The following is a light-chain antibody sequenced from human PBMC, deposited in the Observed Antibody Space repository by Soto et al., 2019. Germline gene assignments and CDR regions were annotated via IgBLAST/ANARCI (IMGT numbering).Light chain of an antibody. CDR1: QTVSSNY. J-gene: IGKJ3*01. V-gene: IGKV3-20*01. CDR2: SAS. Sequence: EIVLTQSPGTLSLSPGERATLSCRASQTVSSNYLAWYQQKPGQAPRLLIYSASTRATGIPDRFSGSGSGTEFTLTISGLQPEDFATYYCQQYNSYAFSFGPGTKVDIK. CDR3: QQYNSYAFS.